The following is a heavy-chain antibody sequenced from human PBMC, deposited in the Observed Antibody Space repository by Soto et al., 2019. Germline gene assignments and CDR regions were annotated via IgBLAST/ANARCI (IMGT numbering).Heavy chain of an antibody. J-gene: IGHJ6*02. V-gene: IGHV6-1*01. D-gene: IGHD3-10*01. CDR1: GDSVSSNSAA. CDR2: TYYRSKWYN. CDR3: ARVGWFEELYSYYYGMDV. Sequence: SQTLSLTCAISGDSVSSNSAAWNWIRQSPSRGLEWLGRTYYRSKWYNDYAVSVKSRITINPDTSKNQFSLQLNSVTPEDTAVYYCARVGWFEELYSYYYGMDVWGQGTTVTVSS.